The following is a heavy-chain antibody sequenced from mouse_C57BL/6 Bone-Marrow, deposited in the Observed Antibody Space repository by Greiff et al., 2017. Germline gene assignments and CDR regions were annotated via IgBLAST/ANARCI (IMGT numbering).Heavy chain of an antibody. CDR2: IRSKSNNYAT. Sequence: EVKLMESGGGLVQPKGSLKLSCAASGFSFNTYAMNWVRPAPGKGLEWVARIRSKSNNYATYYADSVKDRFTISRDDSESMLYLQMNNLKTEDTAMYYCVRHLGGAYWGQGTLVTVSA. V-gene: IGHV10-1*01. D-gene: IGHD3-3*01. CDR1: GFSFNTYA. CDR3: VRHLGGAY. J-gene: IGHJ3*01.